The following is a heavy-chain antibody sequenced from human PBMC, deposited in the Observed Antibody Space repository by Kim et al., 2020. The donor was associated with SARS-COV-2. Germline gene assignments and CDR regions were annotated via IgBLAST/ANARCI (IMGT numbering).Heavy chain of an antibody. D-gene: IGHD4-17*01. CDR2: IKSKTEGGTK. Sequence: GGSLRLSCAASGFTFNNAWMSWVRQAPGKGLEWIGRIKSKTEGGTKDYAAPVRGRFTLSRDDSKNTLYLQMNSLKTEDTAVYYCTMTTVTSLCDYWGQGTLVTVSS. CDR1: GFTFNNAW. V-gene: IGHV3-15*01. J-gene: IGHJ4*02. CDR3: TMTTVTSLCDY.